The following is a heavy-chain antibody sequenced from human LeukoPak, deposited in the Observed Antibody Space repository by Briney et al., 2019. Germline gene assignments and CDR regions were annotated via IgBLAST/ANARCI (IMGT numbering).Heavy chain of an antibody. CDR1: GFSFRSHW. V-gene: IGHV3-7*01. J-gene: IGHJ4*02. CDR3: ARDLDSSS. Sequence: GGSLRLSCAASGFSFRSHWMSWVRQAPGKGLEWVANINQEGSEKYYVDSVRGRFTISRDNAKNSLYLQMNSLRAEDTAVYYCARDLDSSSWGQGTLVTVSS. D-gene: IGHD6-13*01. CDR2: INQEGSEK.